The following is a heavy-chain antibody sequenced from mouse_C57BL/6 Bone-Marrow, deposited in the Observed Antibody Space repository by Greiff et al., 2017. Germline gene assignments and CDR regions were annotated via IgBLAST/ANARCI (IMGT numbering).Heavy chain of an antibody. V-gene: IGHV1-15*01. Sequence: VQLQQSGAELVRPGASVTLSCKASGYTFTDYEMHWVKQTPVHGLEWIGAIDPETGGTAYNQKFKGKAILTADKSASTAYMELRSLTSEDSAVYYCTSGWLLNYWGQGTTLTVSS. J-gene: IGHJ2*01. CDR1: GYTFTDYE. CDR3: TSGWLLNY. CDR2: IDPETGGT. D-gene: IGHD2-3*01.